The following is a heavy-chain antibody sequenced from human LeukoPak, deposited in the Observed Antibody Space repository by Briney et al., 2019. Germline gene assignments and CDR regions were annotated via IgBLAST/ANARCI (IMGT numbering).Heavy chain of an antibody. CDR1: GFTFSSYS. V-gene: IGHV3-48*02. Sequence: GGSLRLSCIASGFTFSSYSMNWVRQAPGKGLEWVSYISSSSSIYYADSVKGRFTISRDNAKTSLYLQMNSLRDEDTAVHYCARDQRSGIAAYGMDVWGQGTTVIVSS. CDR2: ISSSSSI. CDR3: ARDQRSGIAAYGMDV. J-gene: IGHJ6*02. D-gene: IGHD6-13*01.